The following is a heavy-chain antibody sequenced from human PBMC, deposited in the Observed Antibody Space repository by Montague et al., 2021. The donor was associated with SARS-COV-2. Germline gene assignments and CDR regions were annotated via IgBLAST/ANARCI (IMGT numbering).Heavy chain of an antibody. Sequence: SLRLSCAASGFYFSYAMHWVRQAPGKGLEWVALISNDGSNKHYADSVTGRFTISRDNSKSTLYLLVNSLRAEDTAVYYCARESGSFHDGGYFDYWGQGSLVTVSS. V-gene: IGHV3-30*04. CDR1: GFYFSYA. D-gene: IGHD1-26*01. CDR2: ISNDGSNK. J-gene: IGHJ4*02. CDR3: ARESGSFHDGGYFDY.